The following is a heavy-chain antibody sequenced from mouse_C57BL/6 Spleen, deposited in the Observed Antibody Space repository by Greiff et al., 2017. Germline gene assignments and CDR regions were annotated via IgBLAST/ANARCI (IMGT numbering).Heavy chain of an antibody. D-gene: IGHD1-1*01. Sequence: VQLQQSGPELVKPGASVKISCKASGYTFTDYYMNWVKQSHGKSLEWIGDINPNNGGTSYNQKFKGKATLTVDKSSSTAYMELRSLTSEDSAVYYCARLTTVRAMDYWGQGTSVTVSS. CDR1: GYTFTDYY. V-gene: IGHV1-26*01. J-gene: IGHJ4*01. CDR3: ARLTTVRAMDY. CDR2: INPNNGGT.